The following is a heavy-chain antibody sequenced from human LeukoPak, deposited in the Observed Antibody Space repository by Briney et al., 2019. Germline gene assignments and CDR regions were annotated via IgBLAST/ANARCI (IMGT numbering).Heavy chain of an antibody. CDR1: GYTFTSYY. CDR2: INPSGGST. CDR3: ARHKPITMIVVASFDY. Sequence: ASVKVSCKASGYTFTSYYMHWVRQAPGQGLEWMGIINPSGGSTSYAQKFQGRVTMTRDTSTSTVYMELSSLRSEDTAVYYCARHKPITMIVVASFDYWGQGTLVTVSS. J-gene: IGHJ4*02. V-gene: IGHV1-46*01. D-gene: IGHD3-22*01.